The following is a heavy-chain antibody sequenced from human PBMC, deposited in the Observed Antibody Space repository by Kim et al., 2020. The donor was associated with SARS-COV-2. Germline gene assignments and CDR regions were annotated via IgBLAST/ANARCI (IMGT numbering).Heavy chain of an antibody. CDR1: GNTFTGYY. Sequence: ASVKVSCKASGNTFTGYYMHWGRQAPGQGLEWMGWINPNSGGTNYAQKFQGRVTMTRDTSISTAYMELSRLRSDDTAVYYCARRASITMIVVVYNWFDPWGQGTLVTVSS. J-gene: IGHJ5*02. D-gene: IGHD3-22*01. V-gene: IGHV1-2*02. CDR3: ARRASITMIVVVYNWFDP. CDR2: INPNSGGT.